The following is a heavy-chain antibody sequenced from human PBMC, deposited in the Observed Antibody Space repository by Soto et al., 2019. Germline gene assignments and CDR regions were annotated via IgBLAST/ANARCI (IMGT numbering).Heavy chain of an antibody. CDR2: IRYDGSKK. CDR3: AGGSRSVAY. J-gene: IGHJ4*02. CDR1: GLTFSSYG. Sequence: QVQLVESGGGVVQPGRSLRLSCAASGLTFSSYGMHWVRQAPGKGLEGVAFIRYDGSKKFYVDSVKGRFTISRDNSKNTLYLQMNSLRAEDTAVYYCAGGSRSVAYWGQGTLVTVSS. V-gene: IGHV3-30*02. D-gene: IGHD5-12*01.